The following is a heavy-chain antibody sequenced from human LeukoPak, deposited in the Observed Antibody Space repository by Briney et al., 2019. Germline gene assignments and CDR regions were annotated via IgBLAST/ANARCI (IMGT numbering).Heavy chain of an antibody. CDR2: INSYNRNK. J-gene: IGHJ6*02. CDR3: AKVQMGIYYCYYYVRDL. V-gene: IGHV1-18*01. D-gene: IGHD5-24*01. Sequence: GASAKVSCKASGYAFTSYGISWGRQAPGQGHERLVGINSYNRNKTYAQELQGRVTMTTQTSTSTAYMELGRRRSDGTALYYWAKVQMGIYYCYYYVRDLWPRGTTHSVS. CDR1: GYAFTSYG.